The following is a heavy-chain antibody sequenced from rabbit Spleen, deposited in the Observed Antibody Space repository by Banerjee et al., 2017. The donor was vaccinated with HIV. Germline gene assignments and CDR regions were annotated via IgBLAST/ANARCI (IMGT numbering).Heavy chain of an antibody. CDR2: INAVTGKA. Sequence: QQLVESGGGLVKPGASLTLTCKASGFSFSSGYDMCWVRQAPGKGLQWIACINAVTGKAVYATWAKGRFTFSKTSSTTVTLQMTSLTAADTATYFCARGSAAMTMVITGYYLSLWGPGTLVTVS. V-gene: IGHV1S40*01. J-gene: IGHJ6*01. CDR1: GFSFSSGYD. D-gene: IGHD2-1*01. CDR3: ARGSAAMTMVITGYYLSL.